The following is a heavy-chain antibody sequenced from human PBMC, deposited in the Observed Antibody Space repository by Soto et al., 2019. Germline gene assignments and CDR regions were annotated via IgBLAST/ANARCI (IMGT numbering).Heavy chain of an antibody. CDR1: GGTFSSYT. J-gene: IGHJ4*02. D-gene: IGHD6-19*01. Sequence: QVQLVQSGAEVKKPGSSVKVSCKASGGTFSSYTISWVRQAPGQGLEWMGRIIPILGIANYAQKFQGRVTITADKSTSTAYMELSSLRSEDTAVYYCAKQSDSPAYYSDYWGQGTLVTVSS. CDR2: IIPILGIA. V-gene: IGHV1-69*02. CDR3: AKQSDSPAYYSDY.